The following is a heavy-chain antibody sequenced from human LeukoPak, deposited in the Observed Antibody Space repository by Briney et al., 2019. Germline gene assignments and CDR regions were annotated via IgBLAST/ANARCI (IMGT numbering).Heavy chain of an antibody. CDR3: ATSTVTTGYYYGMDV. D-gene: IGHD4-17*01. J-gene: IGHJ6*02. CDR1: GYSFTSYW. Sequence: GESLKISCKGSGYSFTSYWIGWVRQMPGKGLEWMGIIYPGDSDTRYSPSFQGQVTISADKSISTAYLQWSCLKASDTAMYYCATSTVTTGYYYGMDVWGQGTTVTVSS. CDR2: IYPGDSDT. V-gene: IGHV5-51*01.